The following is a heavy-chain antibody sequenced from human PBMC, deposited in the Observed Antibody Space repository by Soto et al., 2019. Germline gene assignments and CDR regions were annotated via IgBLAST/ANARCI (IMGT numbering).Heavy chain of an antibody. CDR3: ARQGFGPLHGLVDV. CDR1: GGSINSYY. Sequence: QVQLQESGPGLVKPSETLSLSCTVSGGSINSYYWSWIRQSPGKRMEWIGYVHHSWGSSYNPSLRSRVAISLATSKSQFSLKVTSVTATDTAVYSCARQGFGPLHGLVDVWGQGTTVTVSS. V-gene: IGHV4-59*08. CDR2: VHHSWGS. D-gene: IGHD3-10*01. J-gene: IGHJ6*02.